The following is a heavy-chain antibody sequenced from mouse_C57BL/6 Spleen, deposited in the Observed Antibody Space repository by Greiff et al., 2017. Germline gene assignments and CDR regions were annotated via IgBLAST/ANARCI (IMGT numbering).Heavy chain of an antibody. D-gene: IGHD1-1*01. J-gene: IGHJ3*01. CDR3: ANYGSSYWFDY. Sequence: EVPLQQSGPELVKPGASVKISCKASGYTFTDYYMNWVKQSHGKSLEWIGDINPYYGGTSYNQQFKGKYTLTVDKSSSTAYMQLRRLTAADSAVCYCANYGSSYWFDYWGQGTLLTVAA. CDR2: INPYYGGT. CDR1: GYTFTDYY. V-gene: IGHV1-26*01.